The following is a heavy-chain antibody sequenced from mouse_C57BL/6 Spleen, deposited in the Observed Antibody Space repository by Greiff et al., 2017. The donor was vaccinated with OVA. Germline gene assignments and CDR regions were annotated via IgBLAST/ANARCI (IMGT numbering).Heavy chain of an antibody. CDR1: GFTFSSYA. CDR3: ARDENMVTTGGAWFAY. J-gene: IGHJ3*01. V-gene: IGHV5-4*01. CDR2: ISDGGSYT. D-gene: IGHD2-2*01. Sequence: EVMLVESGGGLVKPGGSLKLSCAASGFTFSSYAMSWVRQTPEKRLEWVATISDGGSYTYYPDNVKGRFTISRDNAKNNLYLQMSHLKSEDTAMYYCARDENMVTTGGAWFAYWGQGTLVTVSA.